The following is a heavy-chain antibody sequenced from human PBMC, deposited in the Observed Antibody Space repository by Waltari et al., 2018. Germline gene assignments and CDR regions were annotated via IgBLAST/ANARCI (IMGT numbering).Heavy chain of an antibody. Sequence: EVQLVESGGGLVKPGGSLRLSCAASGFPFSSSWMSWVRQAPGKGLEWVGRIKSKKDGETTDYAAPVKGRFTISRDDSQNTLYLQISSLKTEDTAVYFCSTGYTRTWHDGYWGRGTLVTVSS. D-gene: IGHD5-12*01. CDR1: GFPFSSSW. CDR2: IKSKKDGETT. J-gene: IGHJ4*02. CDR3: STGYTRTWHDGY. V-gene: IGHV3-15*01.